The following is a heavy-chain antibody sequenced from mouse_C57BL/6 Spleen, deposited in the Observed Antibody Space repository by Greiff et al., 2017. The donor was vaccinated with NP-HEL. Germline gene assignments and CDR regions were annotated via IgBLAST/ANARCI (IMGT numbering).Heavy chain of an antibody. CDR3: ARRGYYGSSYGYCDV. J-gene: IGHJ1*03. CDR2: IYPGSGST. Sequence: QVQLQQPGAELVKPGASVKMSCKASGYTFTSYWITWVKQRPGQGLEWIGDIYPGSGSTNYNEKFKSKATLTVDKSCSTAYMPLSSLTSEDSAVYSCARRGYYGSSYGYCDVWGTGTTVTVSS. D-gene: IGHD1-1*01. CDR1: GYTFTSYW. V-gene: IGHV1-55*01.